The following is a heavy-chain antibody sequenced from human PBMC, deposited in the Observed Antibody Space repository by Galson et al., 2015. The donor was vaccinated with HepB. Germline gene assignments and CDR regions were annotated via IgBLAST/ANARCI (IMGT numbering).Heavy chain of an antibody. D-gene: IGHD4-17*01. J-gene: IGHJ6*02. CDR1: GYTFTSYG. CDR3: ARDGDYENYYGMDV. Sequence: SVKVSCKASGYTFTSYGISWVRQAPGQGLEWMGWISAYNGNTNYAQKLQGRVTMTTDTSTSTAYTELRSLRSDDTAVYYCARDGDYENYYGMDVWGQGTTVTVSS. CDR2: ISAYNGNT. V-gene: IGHV1-18*04.